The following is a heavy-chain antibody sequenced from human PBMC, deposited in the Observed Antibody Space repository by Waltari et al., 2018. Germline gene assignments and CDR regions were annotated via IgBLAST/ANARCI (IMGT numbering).Heavy chain of an antibody. J-gene: IGHJ4*02. CDR1: GGSFSGYY. CDR2: INHSGST. CDR3: ARRFSDCTNGVCYFDY. Sequence: QVQLQQWGAGLLKPSETLSLTCAVYGGSFSGYYWSWIRQPPGKGLEWIGEINHSGSTNYNPSLKSRVTISVDTSKNQFSLKLSSVTAADTAVYYCARRFSDCTNGVCYFDYWGQGTLVTVSS. D-gene: IGHD2-8*01. V-gene: IGHV4-34*01.